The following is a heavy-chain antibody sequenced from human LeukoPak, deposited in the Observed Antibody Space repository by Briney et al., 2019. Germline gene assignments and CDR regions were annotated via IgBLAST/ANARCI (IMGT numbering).Heavy chain of an antibody. Sequence: GGSRRLSCAASGFTFSSYAMHWVRQAPGKGLEWVAVISYDGSNKYYADSVKGRFTISRDNSKNTLYLQMNSLRAEDTAVYYCARDEIRIAAAGFYFDYWGQGTLVTVSS. CDR3: ARDEIRIAAAGFYFDY. CDR1: GFTFSSYA. D-gene: IGHD6-13*01. J-gene: IGHJ4*02. CDR2: ISYDGSNK. V-gene: IGHV3-30*04.